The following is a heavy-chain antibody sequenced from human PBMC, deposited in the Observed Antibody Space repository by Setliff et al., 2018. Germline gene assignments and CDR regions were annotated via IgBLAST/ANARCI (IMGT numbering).Heavy chain of an antibody. CDR3: ARRETYYNFWSGYYAY. Sequence: SETLSLTCTVSGGSISSSSYYWGWIRQPPGKGLEWIGSIYYSGSTYYDPSLKSRVTISVDTSKNQFSLKLSSVTAADTAVYYCARRETYYNFWSGYYAYWGQGTLVT. D-gene: IGHD3-3*01. J-gene: IGHJ4*02. CDR2: IYYSGST. CDR1: GGSISSSSYY. V-gene: IGHV4-39*07.